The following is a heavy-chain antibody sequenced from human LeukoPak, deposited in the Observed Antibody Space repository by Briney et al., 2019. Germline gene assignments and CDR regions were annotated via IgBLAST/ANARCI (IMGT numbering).Heavy chain of an antibody. V-gene: IGHV4-38-2*02. Sequence: SETLSLPCSVSYSSFSSDFFWGWIRQPPGKGLEWIGSISHSGSHYYNRSLKSRVTISLDTSKNQFSVRLRSVTAADTAGYFCAREMIHRAPDVCFDYWGQGSLVTVS. CDR1: YSSFSSDFF. CDR3: AREMIHRAPDVCFDY. CDR2: ISHSGSH. J-gene: IGHJ4*02. D-gene: IGHD3-16*01.